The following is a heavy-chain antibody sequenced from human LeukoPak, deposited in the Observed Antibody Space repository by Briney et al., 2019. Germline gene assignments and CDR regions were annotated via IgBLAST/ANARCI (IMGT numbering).Heavy chain of an antibody. CDR2: IKQDGSEK. J-gene: IGHJ4*02. D-gene: IGHD3-22*01. V-gene: IGHV3-7*01. CDR1: GITFSSYW. Sequence: TGGSLRLSCAASGITFSSYWMSWVRQAPGKGLEWVANIKQDGSEKYYVDSVKGRFTISRDNAKNSLYLEMNSLRAEDTAVYYCARVYGYYDNSGYYPYFDYWAQGTLVTVSS. CDR3: ARVYGYYDNSGYYPYFDY.